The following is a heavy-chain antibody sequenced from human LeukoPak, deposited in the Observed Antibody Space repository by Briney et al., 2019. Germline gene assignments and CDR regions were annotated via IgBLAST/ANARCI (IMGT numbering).Heavy chain of an antibody. Sequence: PGGSLRLSCAASGFSVSSYAMSGVRQAPRKGLEWVSAISVSGGSTYYADSVKGRFTISGDNSKSTLYLQMNSLRAEETAVYYCAKDLNYYGSGSYYLDYWGQGTLVNVSS. CDR3: AKDLNYYGSGSYYLDY. CDR2: ISVSGGST. V-gene: IGHV3-23*01. D-gene: IGHD3-10*01. J-gene: IGHJ4*02. CDR1: GFSVSSYA.